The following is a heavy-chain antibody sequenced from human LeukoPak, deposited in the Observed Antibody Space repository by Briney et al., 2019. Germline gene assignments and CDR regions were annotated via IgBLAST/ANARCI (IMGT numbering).Heavy chain of an antibody. J-gene: IGHJ6*03. V-gene: IGHV3-21*01. CDR1: GFTFSSYS. CDR3: ARSGAAAMRGQYYYYYYMDV. CDR2: ISSSSSYI. Sequence: PGGSLRLSCAASGFTFSSYSMNWVRQAPGKGLEWVSSISSSSSYIYYADSVKGRFTISRDNAKNTLYLQMNSLRAEDTAVYYCARSGAAAMRGQYYYYYYMDVWGKGTTVTVSS. D-gene: IGHD2-2*01.